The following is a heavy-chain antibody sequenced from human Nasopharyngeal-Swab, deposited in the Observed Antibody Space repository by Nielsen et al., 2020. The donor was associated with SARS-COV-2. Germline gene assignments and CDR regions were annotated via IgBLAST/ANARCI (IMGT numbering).Heavy chain of an antibody. CDR3: AKDYYDSSGYYFAY. CDR1: GFTFGSYG. V-gene: IGHV3-30*18. Sequence: GESLKISCAASGFTFGSYGMHWVRQAPGKGLEWVAVISYDGSNKYYADSVKGRFTISRDNSKNTLYLQMNSLRAEDTAVYYCAKDYYDSSGYYFAYWGQGTLVTVSS. D-gene: IGHD3-22*01. CDR2: ISYDGSNK. J-gene: IGHJ4*02.